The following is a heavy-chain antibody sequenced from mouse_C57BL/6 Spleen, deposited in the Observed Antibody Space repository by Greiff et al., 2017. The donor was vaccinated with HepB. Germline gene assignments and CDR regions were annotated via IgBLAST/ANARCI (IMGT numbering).Heavy chain of an antibody. V-gene: IGHV5-17*01. CDR1: GFTFSDYG. Sequence: EVNVVESGGGLVKPGGSLKLSCAASGFTFSDYGMHWVRQAPEKGLEWVAYISSGSSTIYYADTVKGRFTISRDNAKNTLFLQMTSLRSEDTAMYYCARRYDGYYDFDYWGQGTTLTVSS. D-gene: IGHD2-3*01. CDR2: ISSGSSTI. J-gene: IGHJ2*01. CDR3: ARRYDGYYDFDY.